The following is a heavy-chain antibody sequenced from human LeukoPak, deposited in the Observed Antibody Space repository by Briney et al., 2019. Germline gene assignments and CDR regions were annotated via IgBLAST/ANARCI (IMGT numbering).Heavy chain of an antibody. CDR1: GFTFSSYG. D-gene: IGHD2-15*01. J-gene: IGHJ6*04. CDR2: IHHDGSNK. Sequence: PGGSLRLSCAASGFTFSSYGMHWVRQAPGKGLDWVAFIHHDGSNKYYADSVRGRFTISRDNSKNTLYLQMNSLRAEDTAVYYCARVRDCSGGSCYSGSFDVWGKGTTVTISS. V-gene: IGHV3-30*02. CDR3: ARVRDCSGGSCYSGSFDV.